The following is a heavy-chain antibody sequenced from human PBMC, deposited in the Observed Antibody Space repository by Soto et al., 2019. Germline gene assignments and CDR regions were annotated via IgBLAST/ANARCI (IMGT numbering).Heavy chain of an antibody. Sequence: PSETLSLTCTVSGGSVNSDSHNWSWIRQPPGKGLEWIGYIYYTGSTNYNPSLKSRVNISLDTSRNQFSLKLSSVTAADTAVFYCAREYANSPEAFDFWGQGALVTVSS. J-gene: IGHJ4*02. CDR2: IYYTGST. V-gene: IGHV4-61*01. CDR1: GGSVNSDSHN. D-gene: IGHD2-2*01. CDR3: AREYANSPEAFDF.